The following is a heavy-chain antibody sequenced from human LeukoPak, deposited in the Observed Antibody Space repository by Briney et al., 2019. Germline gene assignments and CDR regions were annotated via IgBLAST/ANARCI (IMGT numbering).Heavy chain of an antibody. V-gene: IGHV4-39*07. CDR2: IYTSGST. CDR3: ARELVVVPAAIGTLYNWFDP. CDR1: GGSISSSSYY. D-gene: IGHD2-2*01. J-gene: IGHJ5*02. Sequence: SETLSLTCTVSGGSISSSSYYWGWIRQPPGKGLEWIGRIYTSGSTNYNPSLKSRVTMSVDTSKNQFSLKLSSVTAADTAVYYCARELVVVPAAIGTLYNWFDPWGQGTLVTVSS.